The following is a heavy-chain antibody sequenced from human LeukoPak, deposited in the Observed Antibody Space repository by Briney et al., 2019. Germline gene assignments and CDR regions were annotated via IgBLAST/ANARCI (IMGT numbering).Heavy chain of an antibody. Sequence: SETLSLTCTVSGGSISSYYWSWIRQPAGKGLEWIGRIYTSGSTNYNPPLKSRVTMSVDTSKNQFSLKLSSVTAADTAVYYCAREPEQWLVRSWFDPWGQGTLVTVSS. V-gene: IGHV4-4*07. D-gene: IGHD6-19*01. CDR1: GGSISSYY. J-gene: IGHJ5*02. CDR3: AREPEQWLVRSWFDP. CDR2: IYTSGST.